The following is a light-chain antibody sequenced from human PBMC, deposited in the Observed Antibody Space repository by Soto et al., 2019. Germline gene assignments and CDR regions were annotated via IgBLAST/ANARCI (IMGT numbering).Light chain of an antibody. V-gene: IGKV2-24*01. CDR1: QSLVHSDGNTY. Sequence: DIVMTQTPLSSPVTLGQPASISCRSSQSLVHSDGNTYLSWLQQRPGQPPRLLIYKIPNRFSGGPDRFSGGGAGTDFTLKISRVEAEDVGVYYCMQATQLRTFGQGTKVEIK. J-gene: IGKJ1*01. CDR2: KIP. CDR3: MQATQLRT.